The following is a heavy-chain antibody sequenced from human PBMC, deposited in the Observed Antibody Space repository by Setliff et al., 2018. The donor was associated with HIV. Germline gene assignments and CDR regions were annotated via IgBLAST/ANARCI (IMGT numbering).Heavy chain of an antibody. CDR2: IYTSGST. CDR3: ARGRGSSSSWPIDY. V-gene: IGHV4-4*09. Sequence: SETLSLTCTVSGGSISSYYWSWIRQPPGKGLEWIGYIYTSGSTSYNPSLKSRVTISVDTSKNQFSLKLSSVTAADTAVYFCARGRGSSSSWPIDYWGQGTLVTVSS. CDR1: GGSISSYY. D-gene: IGHD6-13*01. J-gene: IGHJ4*02.